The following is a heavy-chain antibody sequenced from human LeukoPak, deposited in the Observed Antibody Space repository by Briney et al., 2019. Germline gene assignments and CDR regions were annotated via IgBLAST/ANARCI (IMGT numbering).Heavy chain of an antibody. D-gene: IGHD6-6*01. V-gene: IGHV4-39*07. CDR1: GGSISSSSYY. J-gene: IGHJ4*02. Sequence: SETLSLTCTVSGGSISSSSYYWAWIRQTPGKGLEWIGSIFYTGGTYNNPSLKSRVTISVDTSKNQFSLKLSSVTAADTAVYYCARGRIIAARPVDYWGQGTLVTVSS. CDR2: IFYTGGT. CDR3: ARGRIIAARPVDY.